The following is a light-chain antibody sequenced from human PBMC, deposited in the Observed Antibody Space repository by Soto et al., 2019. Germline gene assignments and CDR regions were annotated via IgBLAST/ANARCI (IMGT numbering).Light chain of an antibody. CDR3: QXXNTYSGT. CDR1: QSXXNW. CDR2: RAS. V-gene: IGKV1-5*03. Sequence: DIQMIQSPSTLXXXXXXRVTXTCXXXQSXXNWLAWYQQKPGKAPKLLIYRASSLENGVPSRFSGSGSGTEFTLTISSLQPDXXATXXXQXXNTYSGTFGQGTKVEIK. J-gene: IGKJ1*01.